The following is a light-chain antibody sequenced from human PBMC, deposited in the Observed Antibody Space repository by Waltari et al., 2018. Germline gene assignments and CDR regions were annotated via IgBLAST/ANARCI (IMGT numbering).Light chain of an antibody. J-gene: IGLJ3*02. CDR1: SSEIGGYNY. V-gene: IGLV2-14*03. Sequence: QSALTQPASVSGSPGQSLTIDCAGTSSEIGGYNYVAWYQQHPGRVPKLLIYDVDNRPSRISDRFSGSKSGNTASLTISGLQAEDEADYFCSSYTDSRTGVFGGGTKLTVL. CDR2: DVD. CDR3: SSYTDSRTGV.